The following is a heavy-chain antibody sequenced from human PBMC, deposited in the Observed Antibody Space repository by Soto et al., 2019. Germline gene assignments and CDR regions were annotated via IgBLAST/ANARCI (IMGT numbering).Heavy chain of an antibody. D-gene: IGHD3-3*01. V-gene: IGHV3-23*01. CDR3: AKTVDFWSGYYGNRQYYFDY. J-gene: IGHJ4*02. CDR1: GFTFSSYA. CDR2: ISGSGGST. Sequence: GGSLRLSCAASGFTFSSYAMSWVRQAPGKGLEWVSAISGSGGSTYYAESVKGRFTISRDNSKNTLYLQMNSLRAEDTAVYYCAKTVDFWSGYYGNRQYYFDYWGQGTLVTVSS.